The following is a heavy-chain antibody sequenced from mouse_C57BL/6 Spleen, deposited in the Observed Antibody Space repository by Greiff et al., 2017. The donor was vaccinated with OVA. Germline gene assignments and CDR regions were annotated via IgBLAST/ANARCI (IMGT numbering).Heavy chain of an antibody. V-gene: IGHV1-61*01. J-gene: IGHJ3*01. CDR3: ARPIYDGSWFAY. CDR1: GYTFTSYW. Sequence: QVQLQQSGAELVRPGSSVKLSCKASGYTFTSYWMDWVKHRPGQGLEWIGNIYPSDSETHYNQKFKDKATLTVDKSSSTAYMQLSSLTSEDSAVYYCARPIYDGSWFAYWGQGTLVTVSA. D-gene: IGHD2-3*01. CDR2: IYPSDSET.